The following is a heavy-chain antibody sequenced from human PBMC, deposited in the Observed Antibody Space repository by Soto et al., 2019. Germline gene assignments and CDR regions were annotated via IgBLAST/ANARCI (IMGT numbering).Heavy chain of an antibody. CDR3: ARSGIAAAGTVSWYFDL. CDR2: IIPIFGTA. V-gene: IGHV1-69*12. D-gene: IGHD6-13*01. CDR1: GGTFSSYA. Sequence: QVQLVQSGAEVKKPGSSVKVSCKASGGTFSSYAISWVRQAPGQGLEWMGGIIPIFGTANYAQKFQGRVTITADESTSTAYVELSSLRSEDTAVYYCARSGIAAAGTVSWYFDLWGRGTLVTVSS. J-gene: IGHJ2*01.